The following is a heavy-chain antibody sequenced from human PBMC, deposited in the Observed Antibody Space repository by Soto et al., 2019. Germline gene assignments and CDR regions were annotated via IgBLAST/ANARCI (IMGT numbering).Heavy chain of an antibody. CDR3: ARDGLAYCGGDCFNAFDI. D-gene: IGHD2-21*02. CDR2: IWYDGSNK. J-gene: IGHJ3*02. V-gene: IGHV3-33*01. Sequence: QVQLVESGGGVVQPGRSLRLSCAASGFTFSSYGMHWVRQAPGKGLEWVAVIWYDGSNKYYADSVKGRFTISRDNSKNTXXLQMNGLRAEDTAVYYCARDGLAYCGGDCFNAFDIWGQGTMVTVSS. CDR1: GFTFSSYG.